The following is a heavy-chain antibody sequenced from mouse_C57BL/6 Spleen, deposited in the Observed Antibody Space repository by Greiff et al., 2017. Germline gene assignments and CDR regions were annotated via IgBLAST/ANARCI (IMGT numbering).Heavy chain of an antibody. J-gene: IGHJ1*03. CDR2: ISDGGSYT. CDR3: ARDYYGSSPYWYFDV. CDR1: GFTFSSYA. D-gene: IGHD1-1*01. V-gene: IGHV5-4*01. Sequence: EVQGVASGGGLVKPGGSLKLSCAASGFTFSSYAMSWVRQTPEKRLEWVATISDGGSYTYYPDNVEGRFTISRDNAKNNLYLQMSHLKSEDTAMYYCARDYYGSSPYWYFDVWGTGTTVTVSS.